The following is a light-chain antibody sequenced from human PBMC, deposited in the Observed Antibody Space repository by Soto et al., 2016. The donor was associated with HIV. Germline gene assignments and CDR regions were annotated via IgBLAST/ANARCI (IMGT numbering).Light chain of an antibody. CDR3: QAYDTSTDVV. J-gene: IGLJ2*01. V-gene: IGLV3-1*01. CDR1: DLGNKF. Sequence: SYELTQPPSVSVSPGQTATISCSGDDLGNKFTSWYQQKPGQSPVMVMYQNNKRPSGIPERFSGSSSGNTATLAISGTQAIDEAEYYCQAYDTSTDVVFGGGTKLTVL. CDR2: QNN.